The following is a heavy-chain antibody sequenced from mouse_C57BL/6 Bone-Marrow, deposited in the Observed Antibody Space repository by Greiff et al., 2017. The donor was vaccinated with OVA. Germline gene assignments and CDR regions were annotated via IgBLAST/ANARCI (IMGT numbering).Heavy chain of an antibody. CDR2: INSDGGST. V-gene: IGHV5-2*01. CDR1: EYEFPSHD. D-gene: IGHD1-1*01. J-gene: IGHJ3*01. CDR3: ARWGDYYGSSYGGFAY. Sequence: EVKLVESGGGLVQPGESLKLSCESNEYEFPSHDMSWVRKTPEKRLELVAAINSDGGSTYYPDTMERRFIISRDNTKKTLYLQMSSLRSEDTALYYCARWGDYYGSSYGGFAYWGQGTLVTVSA.